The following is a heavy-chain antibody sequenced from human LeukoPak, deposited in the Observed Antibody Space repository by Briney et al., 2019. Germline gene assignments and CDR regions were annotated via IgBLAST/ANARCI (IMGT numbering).Heavy chain of an antibody. J-gene: IGHJ4*02. Sequence: GASVKVSCKTSGYTFTSYDINWVRQATGQGLEWVGWMNPNSGNTGYAQKFQGRVTMTRNTSISTAYMELSSLRSEDTAVYFCTRGVMKGSGKTFDYWGQGTLVTVSS. D-gene: IGHD3-10*01. V-gene: IGHV1-8*01. CDR1: GYTFTSYD. CDR2: MNPNSGNT. CDR3: TRGVMKGSGKTFDY.